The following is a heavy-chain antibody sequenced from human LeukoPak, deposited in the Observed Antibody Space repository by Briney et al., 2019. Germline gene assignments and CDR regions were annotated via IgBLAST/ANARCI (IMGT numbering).Heavy chain of an antibody. CDR3: AKMQGYFDL. J-gene: IGHJ2*01. CDR2: ITGSGDNT. V-gene: IGHV3-23*01. Sequence: PGGSLRLSCAASGFTFTGQGMAWVRQAPAKGLEWVSAITGSGDNTYYADSVKGRFTISTKTSKNTLYLQMNSLSAEDTAVYYCAKMQGYFDLWGRGTLVTVSS. CDR1: GFTFTGQG.